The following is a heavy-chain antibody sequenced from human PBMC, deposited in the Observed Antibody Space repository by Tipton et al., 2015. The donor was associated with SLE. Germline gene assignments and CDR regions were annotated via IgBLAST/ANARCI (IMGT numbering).Heavy chain of an antibody. CDR1: GGSVSSGSYY. CDR3: ARDHRTPGAFGI. J-gene: IGHJ3*02. CDR2: TYYRSKWYN. Sequence: TLSLTCTVSGGSVSSGSYYWNWIRQSPSRGLEWLGRTYYRSKWYNDYAVSVKSRITINPDTSKNQFSLQLNSVTPEDTAVYYCARDHRTPGAFGIWGQGTMVTVSS. V-gene: IGHV6-1*01. D-gene: IGHD1-14*01.